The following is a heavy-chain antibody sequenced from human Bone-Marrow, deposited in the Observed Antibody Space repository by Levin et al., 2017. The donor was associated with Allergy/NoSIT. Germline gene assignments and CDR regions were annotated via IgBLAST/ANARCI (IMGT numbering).Heavy chain of an antibody. CDR2: IYYSGST. CDR3: AQQQLVFAFDI. V-gene: IGHV4-39*01. D-gene: IGHD6-13*01. J-gene: IGHJ3*02. Sequence: SGGSLRLSCTVSGGSISSSSYYWGWIRQPPGKGLEWIGSIYYSGSTYYNPSLKSRVTISVDTSKNQFSLKLSSVTAADTAVYYCAQQQLVFAFDIWGQGTMVTVSS. CDR1: GGSISSSSYY.